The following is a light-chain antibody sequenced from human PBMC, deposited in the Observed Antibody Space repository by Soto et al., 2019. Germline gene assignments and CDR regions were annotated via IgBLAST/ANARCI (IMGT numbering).Light chain of an antibody. V-gene: IGLV2-14*01. CDR3: SSFTTSSTLVV. CDR1: SSDIGGYNF. Sequence: QSALTQPASVSGSPGQSITISCTGTSSDIGGYNFVSWYQYHPGKAPKLMIYEVNNRPSGVSSRFSGSKSGNTASLTISGLQTEDEADYYCSSFTTSSTLVVFGGGTKLTVL. CDR2: EVN. J-gene: IGLJ2*01.